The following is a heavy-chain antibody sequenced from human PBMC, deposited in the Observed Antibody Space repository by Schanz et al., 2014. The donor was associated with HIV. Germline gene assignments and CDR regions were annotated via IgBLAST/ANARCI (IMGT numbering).Heavy chain of an antibody. V-gene: IGHV3-23*01. CDR1: GFPFGSYA. Sequence: EVRLLESGGALVQPGGSLRLSWAASGFPFGSYAMSWVRQAPGKAREWASATSGSGDNTYYADSVKGRFTMSRDNSKNTLNLQMHSLRVEDTAVYYCAKDLGAGGGSCFDSWGQGTLVTVST. J-gene: IGHJ4*02. D-gene: IGHD2-15*01. CDR3: AKDLGAGGGSCFDS. CDR2: TSGSGDNT.